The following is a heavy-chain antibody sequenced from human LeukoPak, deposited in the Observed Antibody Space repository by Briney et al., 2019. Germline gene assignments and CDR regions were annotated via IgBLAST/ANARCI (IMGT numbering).Heavy chain of an antibody. Sequence: SETLSLTCTVSGGSISYYYWSWIRQPPGKGLEWIGYIYYSGSTNYNPSLKSRVTISVDTSKNQFYLNVTSVTTADTAVYYCARVSCSSTSCPRRDALDVWGQGTMVTVSS. CDR1: GGSISYYY. CDR2: IYYSGST. D-gene: IGHD2-2*01. V-gene: IGHV4-59*01. J-gene: IGHJ3*01. CDR3: ARVSCSSTSCPRRDALDV.